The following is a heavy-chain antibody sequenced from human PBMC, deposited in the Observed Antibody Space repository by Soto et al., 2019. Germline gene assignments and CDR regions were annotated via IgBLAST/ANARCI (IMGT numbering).Heavy chain of an antibody. CDR3: ASRIGWNYYYGMDV. V-gene: IGHV4-34*01. J-gene: IGHJ6*02. D-gene: IGHD6-19*01. Sequence: PSETLSLTCAVYGGSFSGYYWSWIRQPPGKGLEWIGEINHSGSTNYNPSLKSRVTISVDTSKNQFSLKLSSVTAADTAVYYCASRIGWNYYYGMDVWGQGTTVTVS. CDR2: INHSGST. CDR1: GGSFSGYY.